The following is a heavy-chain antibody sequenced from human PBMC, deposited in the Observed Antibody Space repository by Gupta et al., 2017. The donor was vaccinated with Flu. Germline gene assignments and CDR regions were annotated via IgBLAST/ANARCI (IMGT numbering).Heavy chain of an antibody. Sequence: EVQLVESGGGLVQPGGSLRLSCAASGFTFSSYEMNWVRQAPGKGLEWVSYISSSGSTIYYADSVKGRFTISRDNAKNSLYLQMNSLRAEDTAVYYCARELEAAGIFDPWGQGTLVTVSS. CDR3: ARELEAAGIFDP. CDR1: GFTFSSYE. D-gene: IGHD6-13*01. J-gene: IGHJ5*02. CDR2: ISSSGSTI. V-gene: IGHV3-48*03.